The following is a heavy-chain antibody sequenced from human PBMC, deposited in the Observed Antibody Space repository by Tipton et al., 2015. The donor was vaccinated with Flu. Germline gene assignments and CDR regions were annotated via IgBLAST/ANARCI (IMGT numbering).Heavy chain of an antibody. D-gene: IGHD2-21*01. CDR3: ARDQVSPHLTYGMDV. V-gene: IGHV4-61*01. CDR1: GGSVSSGSYY. Sequence: TLSLTCTVSGGSVSSGSYYWSWIRQPPGKGLEWIGYIYYSGSTNYNPSLKSRVTISVDTSKNQFSLKLSSVTAADTAVYYCARDQVSPHLTYGMDVWGQGNTGTVSS. J-gene: IGHJ6*02. CDR2: IYYSGST.